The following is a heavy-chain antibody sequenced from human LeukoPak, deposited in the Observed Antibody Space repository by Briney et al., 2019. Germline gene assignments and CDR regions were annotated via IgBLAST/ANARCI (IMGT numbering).Heavy chain of an antibody. D-gene: IGHD3-9*01. Sequence: GGSLRLSCAASGFTFSSYSMNWVRQAPGKGLEWVSSISSSSSYIYYADSVKGRFTISRDNAKNSLYLQMNSLRAEDTAIYYCARERYFEVGPRYGMDVWGQGTTVTVSS. CDR1: GFTFSSYS. V-gene: IGHV3-21*01. J-gene: IGHJ6*02. CDR2: ISSSSSYI. CDR3: ARERYFEVGPRYGMDV.